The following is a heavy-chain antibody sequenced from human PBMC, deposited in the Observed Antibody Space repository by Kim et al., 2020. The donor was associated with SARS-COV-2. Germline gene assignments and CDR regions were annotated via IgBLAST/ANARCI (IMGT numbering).Heavy chain of an antibody. CDR2: ISSSSSYI. V-gene: IGHV3-21*01. Sequence: GGSLRLSCAASGFTFSSYSMNWVRQAPGKGLEWVSSISSSSSYIYYADSVKGRFTISRDNAKNSLYLQMNSLRAEDTAVYYCAKVWFGESYYYYGMDVWGQGTTVTVSS. CDR3: AKVWFGESYYYYGMDV. D-gene: IGHD3-10*01. CDR1: GFTFSSYS. J-gene: IGHJ6*02.